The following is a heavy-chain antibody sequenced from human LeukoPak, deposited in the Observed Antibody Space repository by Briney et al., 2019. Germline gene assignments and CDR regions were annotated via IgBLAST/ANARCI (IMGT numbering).Heavy chain of an antibody. CDR3: AREVSDYDILTGWIDY. Sequence: SETLSLTCTVSGVSIRSGSYYWSWIRQPAGKGLEWIGRIYTSGTTNYNPSLKSRVTISVGTSKSQFSLKLSYVTAADTAVYYCAREVSDYDILTGWIDYWGQGALVSVSS. CDR1: GVSIRSGSYY. V-gene: IGHV4-61*02. J-gene: IGHJ4*02. CDR2: IYTSGTT. D-gene: IGHD3-9*01.